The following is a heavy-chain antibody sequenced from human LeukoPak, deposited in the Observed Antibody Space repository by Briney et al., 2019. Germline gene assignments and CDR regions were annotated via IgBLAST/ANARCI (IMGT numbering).Heavy chain of an antibody. J-gene: IGHJ4*02. CDR3: ATIVPNVVATLITDY. Sequence: GGSLRLSCAASGFSVSNNYMSWVRQAPRKGLEWVSVIYNDGRTYYADSVRGRFTISRDNSENTVYLQMNSLRDDDAAVYYCATIVPNVVATLITDYWGQGTLVTVSS. CDR1: GFSVSNNY. D-gene: IGHD5-12*01. V-gene: IGHV3-53*01. CDR2: IYNDGRT.